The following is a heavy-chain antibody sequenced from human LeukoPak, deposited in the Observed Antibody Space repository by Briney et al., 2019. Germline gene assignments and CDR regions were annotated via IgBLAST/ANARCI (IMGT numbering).Heavy chain of an antibody. Sequence: ASVKVSCKASGYTFTSYGISWVRQAPGQGLEWMGWISAYNGNTNCAQKLQGRVTMTTDTSTSTAYMELRSLRSDDTAVYYCARGVGYDFWSGYPWFDPWGQGTLVTVSS. V-gene: IGHV1-18*01. CDR3: ARGVGYDFWSGYPWFDP. CDR2: ISAYNGNT. D-gene: IGHD3-3*01. CDR1: GYTFTSYG. J-gene: IGHJ5*02.